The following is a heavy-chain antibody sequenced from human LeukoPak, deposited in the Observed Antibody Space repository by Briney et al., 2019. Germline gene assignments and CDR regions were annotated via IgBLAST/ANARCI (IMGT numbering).Heavy chain of an antibody. D-gene: IGHD1-1*01. CDR3: ARDGYRAFDI. CDR1: GGTFSSYA. J-gene: IGHJ3*02. V-gene: IGHV1-8*03. CDR2: MNPNSGNT. Sequence: ASVKVSCKASGGTFSSYAINWVRQATGQGLEWMGWMNPNSGNTGYAQKFQGRVTITRNTSISTAYMELSSLRSEDTAVYYCARDGYRAFDIWGQGTMVTVSS.